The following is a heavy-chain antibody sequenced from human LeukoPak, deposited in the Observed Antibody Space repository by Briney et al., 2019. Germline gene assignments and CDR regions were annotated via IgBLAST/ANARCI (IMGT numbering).Heavy chain of an antibody. CDR1: GFSFSSYW. V-gene: IGHV3-74*01. J-gene: IGHJ4*02. CDR2: IRSDGTST. D-gene: IGHD1-7*01. CDR3: ARDLGSGTPLDC. Sequence: GGSLRLSCEASGFSFSSYWMHWVRQAPGEGPVWVSLIRSDGTSTSYADSVKGRFTISRDNAKNTLYLQMNSLRAEDTAVYYCARDLGSGTPLDCRGQGTLVTVSS.